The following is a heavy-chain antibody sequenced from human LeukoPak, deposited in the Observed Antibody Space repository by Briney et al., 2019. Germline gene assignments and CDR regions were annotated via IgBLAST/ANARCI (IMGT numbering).Heavy chain of an antibody. V-gene: IGHV3-30*18. CDR1: GFTFSSYG. CDR2: ISYDGSNK. Sequence: GRSLRLSCAASGFTFSSYGMHWVRQAPGKGLEWVAVISYDGSNKYCADSVKGRFTISRDNSKNTLYLQMNSLRAEDTAVYYCAKGGYSYAHFDYWGQGTLVTVSS. CDR3: AKGGYSYAHFDY. D-gene: IGHD5-18*01. J-gene: IGHJ4*02.